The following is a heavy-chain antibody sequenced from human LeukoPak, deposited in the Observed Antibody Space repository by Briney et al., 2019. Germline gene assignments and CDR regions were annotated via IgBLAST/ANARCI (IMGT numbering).Heavy chain of an antibody. CDR2: ICSGGTT. CDR1: GFTVSSNC. D-gene: IGHD2-15*01. J-gene: IGHJ4*02. V-gene: IGHV3-53*01. CDR3: ARRICSGGTCYFFDH. Sequence: GGSLRLSCAASGFTVSSNCMGWVRQAPEKGLEWVSLICSGGTTYYKDSVKGRFTISRDDSKNTLYLQMNRLRAEDTAVYYCARRICSGGTCYFFDHWGQGTLVTVSS.